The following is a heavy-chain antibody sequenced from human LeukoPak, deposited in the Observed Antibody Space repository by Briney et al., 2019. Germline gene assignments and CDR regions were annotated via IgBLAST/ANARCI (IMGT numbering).Heavy chain of an antibody. CDR3: ARDQIWFGELSPFDC. Sequence: ASVKVSCKASGYTFTGYSMHWVRQAPGQGLEWMGWISAYNGDTNYAQNLQGRVTMTIDTSTSTAYMELRSLRSDDTAVYYCARDQIWFGELSPFDCWSQGTLSPSPQ. D-gene: IGHD3-10*01. CDR2: ISAYNGDT. CDR1: GYTFTGYS. V-gene: IGHV1-18*04. J-gene: IGHJ4*02.